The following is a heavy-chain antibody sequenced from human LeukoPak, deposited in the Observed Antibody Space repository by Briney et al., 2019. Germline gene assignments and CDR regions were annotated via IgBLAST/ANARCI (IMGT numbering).Heavy chain of an antibody. CDR2: TRSSGYGGTT. CDR3: ARVLRQWLGFVDY. J-gene: IGHJ4*02. Sequence: GGSLRLSCTADGFSFGDYALTWVRQAPGKGLEWVGFTRSSGYGGTTHCAASVKGRFTISRDISKSIAYLQMNSLKTEDTAVYYCARVLRQWLGFVDYWGRGTLVTVSS. CDR1: GFSFGDYA. V-gene: IGHV3-49*04. D-gene: IGHD6-19*01.